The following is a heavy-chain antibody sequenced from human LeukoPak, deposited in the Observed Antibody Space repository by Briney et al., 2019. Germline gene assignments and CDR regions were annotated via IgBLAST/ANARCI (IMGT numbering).Heavy chain of an antibody. Sequence: SETLSLTCAVSGGSISSTNWWSWVRQPPGKGLEWIGEIYHSGITNYNPSLKSRVTISVDKSKNQFSLILTSVTAADTAVYYCARVEAVAGHLPFDYWGQGTLVTVSS. CDR2: IYHSGIT. J-gene: IGHJ4*02. V-gene: IGHV4-4*02. CDR3: ARVEAVAGHLPFDY. D-gene: IGHD6-19*01. CDR1: GGSISSTNW.